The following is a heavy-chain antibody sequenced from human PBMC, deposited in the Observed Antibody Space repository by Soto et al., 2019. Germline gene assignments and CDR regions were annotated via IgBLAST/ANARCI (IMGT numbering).Heavy chain of an antibody. J-gene: IGHJ4*02. Sequence: SETLSLTCAVSGGSISSGGYSWSWIRQPPGKGLEWIGYIYHSGSTYYNPSLKSRVTISVDRSKNQFSLKLSSVTAADTAVYYCSRGVTTVTTIYFGGQGSLVPVSA. V-gene: IGHV4-30-2*01. D-gene: IGHD4-17*01. CDR2: IYHSGST. CDR3: SRGVTTVTTIYF. CDR1: GGSISSGGYS.